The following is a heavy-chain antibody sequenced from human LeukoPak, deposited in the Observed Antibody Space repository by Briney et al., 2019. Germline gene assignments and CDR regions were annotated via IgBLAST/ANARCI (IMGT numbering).Heavy chain of an antibody. CDR3: ATSTRIAGVDY. D-gene: IGHD1-26*01. V-gene: IGHV4-59*12. J-gene: IGHJ4*02. CDR1: GGSISSYY. Sequence: SETLSLTCTVSGGSISSYYWSWIRQPPGKGLEWIGYIYYSGSTNYNPSLKSRVTISVDTSKNQFSLKLSSVTAADTAAYYCATSTRIAGVDYWGQGTLVTVSS. CDR2: IYYSGST.